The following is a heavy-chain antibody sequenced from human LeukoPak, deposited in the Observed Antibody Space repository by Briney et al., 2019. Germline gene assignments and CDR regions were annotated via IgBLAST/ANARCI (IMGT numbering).Heavy chain of an antibody. Sequence: SETLSLTCTVSGGSISSGGYYWSWIRQHPGKGLEWIGYIYYSGSTYYNPSLKSRVTISVDTSKNQFSLKLSSVTAADTAVYYCARNFRDDFWSGSNLWFDPWGQGTLVTVS. J-gene: IGHJ5*02. V-gene: IGHV4-31*03. CDR2: IYYSGST. D-gene: IGHD3-3*01. CDR1: GGSISSGGYY. CDR3: ARNFRDDFWSGSNLWFDP.